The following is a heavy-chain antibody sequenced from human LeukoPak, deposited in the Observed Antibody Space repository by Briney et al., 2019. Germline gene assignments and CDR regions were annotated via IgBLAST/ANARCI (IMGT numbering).Heavy chain of an antibody. V-gene: IGHV3-23*01. Sequence: GGSLRLSCEASGFTFSSYAMSWVRQAPGKGLEGVSAISGSGGSTYYADSVKGRFTISRDNSKNTLYLQMNSLRAEDTAVYYCAKRAGGYCSSTSCYSAFDYWGQGTLVTVSS. D-gene: IGHD2-2*01. CDR2: ISGSGGST. CDR1: GFTFSSYA. CDR3: AKRAGGYCSSTSCYSAFDY. J-gene: IGHJ4*02.